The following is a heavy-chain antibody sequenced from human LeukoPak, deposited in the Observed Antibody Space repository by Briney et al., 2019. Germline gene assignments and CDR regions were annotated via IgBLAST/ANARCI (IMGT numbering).Heavy chain of an antibody. D-gene: IGHD2-2*02. CDR3: ARERTRLYGLQTNYYYGMDV. CDR1: GGSFSGYY. V-gene: IGHV4-34*01. J-gene: IGHJ6*04. Sequence: SETLSLTCAVYGGSFSGYYWSWIRQPPGKGLEWIGEINHSGSTNYNPSLKSRVTISVDTSKNQFSLKLSSVTAADTAVYYCARERTRLYGLQTNYYYGMDVWGKGTTVTVSS. CDR2: INHSGST.